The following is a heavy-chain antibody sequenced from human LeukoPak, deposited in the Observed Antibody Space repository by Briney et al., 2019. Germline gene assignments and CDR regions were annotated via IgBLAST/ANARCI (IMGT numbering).Heavy chain of an antibody. CDR3: AKDGGNGYDYGVYFDY. Sequence: PGRSLRLSCAASGFTFDDYAMHWVRHAPGKGLEWVSGISWNSGSIGYADSVKGRFTISRDNAKSSLYLQMNSLRAEDTALYYCAKDGGNGYDYGVYFDYWGQGTLVTVSS. CDR2: ISWNSGSI. CDR1: GFTFDDYA. D-gene: IGHD3-22*01. J-gene: IGHJ4*02. V-gene: IGHV3-9*01.